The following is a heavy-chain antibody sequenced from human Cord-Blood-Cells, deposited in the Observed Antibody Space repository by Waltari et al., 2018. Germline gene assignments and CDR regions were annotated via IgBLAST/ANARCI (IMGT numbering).Heavy chain of an antibody. CDR2: IRSKANSYAT. V-gene: IGHV3-73*02. D-gene: IGHD6-6*01. CDR1: GFTFSGSA. J-gene: IGHJ4*02. CDR3: TSAAIAARDY. Sequence: EVQLVESGGGLVQPGGSLKLSLAAPGFTFSGSALHWVRQASGKGLEWVGRIRSKANSYATAYAASVKGRFTISRDDSKNTAYLQMNSLKTEDTAVYYCTSAAIAARDYWGQGTLVTVSS.